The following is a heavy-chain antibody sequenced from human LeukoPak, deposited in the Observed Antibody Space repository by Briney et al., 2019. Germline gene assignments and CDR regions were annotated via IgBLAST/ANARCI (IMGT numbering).Heavy chain of an antibody. CDR1: GYTFTSYG. J-gene: IGHJ4*02. Sequence: ASVKVSCKASGYTFTSYGISWVRQAPGQGLEWMGWINPNSGGTNYAPKFQGRVTMTWDTSINTAYMELSRLTSDDTAVYYCARDPRPEHSLDYWGQGTLVTVSS. D-gene: IGHD2-15*01. CDR3: ARDPRPEHSLDY. V-gene: IGHV1-2*02. CDR2: INPNSGGT.